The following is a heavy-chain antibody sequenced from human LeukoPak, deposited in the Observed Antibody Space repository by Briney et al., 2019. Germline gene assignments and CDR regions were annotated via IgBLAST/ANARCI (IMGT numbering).Heavy chain of an antibody. CDR3: ARGTGRGGYNFEN. Sequence: GGSLRLSCAASGFTVSSNYMSWVRQAPGKGLVWVSCINSDGSSTNYADSVKGRFTISRDNAKNTLYLQMNSLRAEDTAVYYCARGTGRGGYNFENWGQGTLVTVSS. J-gene: IGHJ4*02. CDR1: GFTVSSNY. CDR2: INSDGSST. D-gene: IGHD3-16*01. V-gene: IGHV3-74*01.